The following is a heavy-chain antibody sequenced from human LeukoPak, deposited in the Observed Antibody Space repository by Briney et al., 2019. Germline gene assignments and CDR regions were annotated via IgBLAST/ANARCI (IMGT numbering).Heavy chain of an antibody. D-gene: IGHD5/OR15-5a*01. CDR2: IKQDGSEK. V-gene: IGHV3-7*05. Sequence: GGSLRLSCAASGFTFSLYWMSWVRQAPGKGLEWVANIKQDGSEKYYVDSVKGRFTISRDNARNSLYLQVNSLRAEDTAVYYCVSTATFDHWGQGTLVTVSS. CDR1: GFTFSLYW. CDR3: VSTATFDH. J-gene: IGHJ4*02.